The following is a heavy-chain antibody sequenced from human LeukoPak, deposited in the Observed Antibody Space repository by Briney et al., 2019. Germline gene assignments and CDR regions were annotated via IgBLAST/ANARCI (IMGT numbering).Heavy chain of an antibody. CDR3: ARGERGYSGYDPYYYYYYMDV. CDR2: IIPIFGTA. D-gene: IGHD5-12*01. CDR1: GGTFSSYA. V-gene: IGHV1-69*06. Sequence: SVKVSCKASGGTFSSYAISWVRQAPGQGLEWMGGIIPIFGTANYAQKFQGRVTITADKSTSTAYMELSSLRSEDTAVYYCARGERGYSGYDPYYYYYYMDVWGKGTTVTVSS. J-gene: IGHJ6*03.